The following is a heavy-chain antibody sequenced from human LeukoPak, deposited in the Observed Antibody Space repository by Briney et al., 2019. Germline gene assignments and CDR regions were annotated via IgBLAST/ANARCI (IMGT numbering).Heavy chain of an antibody. D-gene: IGHD6-25*01. CDR1: GYGFSSYW. V-gene: IGHV5-51*01. CDR2: IYPADSDT. Sequence: GESLKISRKGSGYGFSSYWIGWVRQMPGKGLEWMGIIYPADSDTRYSPSFQGQVTISVDKSINTAYLQWSSLKASDTAMYYCARSYLAAAANDYWGQGTLVTVSS. CDR3: ARSYLAAAANDY. J-gene: IGHJ4*02.